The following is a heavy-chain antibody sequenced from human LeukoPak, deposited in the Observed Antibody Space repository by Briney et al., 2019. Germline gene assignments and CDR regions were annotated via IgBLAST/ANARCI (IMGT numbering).Heavy chain of an antibody. V-gene: IGHV3-64*01. CDR3: ARGHGSYYYFDY. Sequence: GGSLRLSCAASGFTFSSYAMHWVRQAPGKGLEYVSAISSNGGSTYYANSVKGRFTISRDNSKNTLYLQMGSLRAEDMAVYYRARGHGSYYYFDYWGQGTLVTVSS. CDR2: ISSNGGST. CDR1: GFTFSSYA. J-gene: IGHJ4*02. D-gene: IGHD1-26*01.